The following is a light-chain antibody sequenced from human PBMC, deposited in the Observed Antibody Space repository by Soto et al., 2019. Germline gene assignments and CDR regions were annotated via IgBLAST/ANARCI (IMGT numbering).Light chain of an antibody. J-gene: IGLJ2*01. Sequence: QSVLTQPRSVSGSPGQSVTISCTGTNNDVGFYNYVSWYQQQLSKAPKLLIYDVNKRPSGVPPRFSGSKSANTASLTISGLQAADEADYYCNSYAGGLVLFGGGTKLTVL. CDR3: NSYAGGLVL. CDR2: DVN. V-gene: IGLV2-11*01. CDR1: NNDVGFYNY.